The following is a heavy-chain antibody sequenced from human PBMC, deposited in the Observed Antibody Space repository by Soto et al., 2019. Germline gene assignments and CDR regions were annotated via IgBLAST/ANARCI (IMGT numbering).Heavy chain of an antibody. CDR1: GFPFSSYG. D-gene: IGHD3-16*01. J-gene: IGHJ4*02. CDR3: ARDGDVNTGFGKDY. Sequence: QVQLVESGGGVVQPGRSLRLSCAASGFPFSSYGMQWVRQAPGKGLEWVAFIWHDGGNKFYAESVKGRFTISRDNSKNTLYLQMTSLSAEDTAMYYCARDGDVNTGFGKDYWGQGTLVTVSS. V-gene: IGHV3-33*01. CDR2: IWHDGGNK.